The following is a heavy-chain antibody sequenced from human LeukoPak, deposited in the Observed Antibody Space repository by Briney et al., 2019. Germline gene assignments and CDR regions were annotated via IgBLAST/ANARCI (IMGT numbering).Heavy chain of an antibody. D-gene: IGHD3-10*01. J-gene: IGHJ4*02. CDR1: GGTSSSYA. V-gene: IGHV1-69*04. CDR3: AREDLRGVPLGY. CDR2: TIPILGIA. Sequence: SVKVSCKASGGTSSSYAISWVRQAPGQGLEWMGRTIPILGIANYAQKFQGRVTITADKSTSTAYMELSSLRSEDTAVYYCAREDLRGVPLGYWGQGTLVTVSS.